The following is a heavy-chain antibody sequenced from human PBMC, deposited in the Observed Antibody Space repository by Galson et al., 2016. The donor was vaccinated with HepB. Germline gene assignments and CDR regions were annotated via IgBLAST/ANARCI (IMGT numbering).Heavy chain of an antibody. CDR3: AKRPYSYGWHYGMDV. Sequence: LRLSCAASGFSFSSYAMSWVRQAPGKGLEWVSGITGGGTTYYADSVKGRFTISRDNSKNILYLQMKSLRDEDTAVYYCAKRPYSYGWHYGMDVWGQGTTVTVSS. D-gene: IGHD5-18*01. CDR2: ITGGGTT. J-gene: IGHJ6*02. V-gene: IGHV3-23*01. CDR1: GFSFSSYA.